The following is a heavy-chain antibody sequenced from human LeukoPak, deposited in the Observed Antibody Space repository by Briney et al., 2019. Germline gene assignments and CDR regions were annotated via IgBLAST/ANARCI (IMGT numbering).Heavy chain of an antibody. V-gene: IGHV4-39*01. Sequence: KSSETLSLTCTVSGGSISSSSYSWGWIRQPPGKGLEWIGSIYYSGSTYYNPSLRGRVTISVDTSKNQFSLKLSSVTAADTAVYYCARQEFITMIGVVIIGWGQGTLVTVSS. CDR2: IYYSGST. CDR3: ARQEFITMIGVVIIG. CDR1: GGSISSSSYS. J-gene: IGHJ4*02. D-gene: IGHD3-22*01.